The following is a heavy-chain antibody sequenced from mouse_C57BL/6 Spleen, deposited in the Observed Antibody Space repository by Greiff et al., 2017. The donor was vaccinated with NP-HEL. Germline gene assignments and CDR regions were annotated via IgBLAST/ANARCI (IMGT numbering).Heavy chain of an antibody. Sequence: QVQLQQSGPELVKPGASVKISCKASGYAFSSSWMNWVKQRPGKGLEWIGRIYPGDGDTNYNGKFKGKATLTADKSSSTAYMQLSSLTSEDSAVYFCARYPYYYGSKDWYFDVWGTGTTVTVSS. CDR3: ARYPYYYGSKDWYFDV. CDR1: GYAFSSSW. CDR2: IYPGDGDT. V-gene: IGHV1-82*01. D-gene: IGHD1-1*01. J-gene: IGHJ1*03.